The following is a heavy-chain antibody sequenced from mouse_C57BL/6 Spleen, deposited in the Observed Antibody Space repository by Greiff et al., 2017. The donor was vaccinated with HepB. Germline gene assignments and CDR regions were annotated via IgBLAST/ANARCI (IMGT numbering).Heavy chain of an antibody. Sequence: QVQLQQSGPELVKPGASVKISCKASGYAFSSSWMNWVKQRPGKGLEWIGRIYPGDGDTTYNGKFKGKATLTADKSSSTAYMQLSSLTSEDSAVYFCARAYYYGSYYFDYWGQGTTLTVSS. CDR3: ARAYYYGSYYFDY. CDR1: GYAFSSSW. V-gene: IGHV1-82*01. D-gene: IGHD1-1*01. J-gene: IGHJ2*01. CDR2: IYPGDGDT.